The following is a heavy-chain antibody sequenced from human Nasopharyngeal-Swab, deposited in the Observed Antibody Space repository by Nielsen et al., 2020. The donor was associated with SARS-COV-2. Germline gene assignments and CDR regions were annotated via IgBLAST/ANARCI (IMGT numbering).Heavy chain of an antibody. CDR2: ISSSSSYI. Sequence: GSLRLSCAASGFTFSSYSMNWVRQAPGKGLEWVSSISSSSSYIYYADSVKGRFTISRDNAKNSLYLQMNSLSAEDTAVYYCVGNNWNYGGVGYWGQGTLVTVSS. CDR3: VGNNWNYGGVGY. J-gene: IGHJ4*02. V-gene: IGHV3-21*01. D-gene: IGHD1-7*01. CDR1: GFTFSSYS.